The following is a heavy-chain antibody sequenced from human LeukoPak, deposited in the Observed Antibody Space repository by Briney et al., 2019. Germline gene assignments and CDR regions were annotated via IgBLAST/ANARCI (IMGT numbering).Heavy chain of an antibody. CDR1: GYTFTGYY. Sequence: ASVKVSCKASGYTFTGYYMHWVRQAPGQGLEWMGWINPNSGNTGYAQKFQGRVTMTRNTSISTAYMELSSLRSEDTAVYYCARVGSSWDNWFDPWGQGTLVTVSS. D-gene: IGHD6-13*01. J-gene: IGHJ5*02. CDR2: INPNSGNT. CDR3: ARVGSSWDNWFDP. V-gene: IGHV1-8*02.